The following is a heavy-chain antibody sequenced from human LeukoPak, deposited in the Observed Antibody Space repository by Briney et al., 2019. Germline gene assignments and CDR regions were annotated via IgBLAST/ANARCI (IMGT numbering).Heavy chain of an antibody. CDR2: ISGCGGTT. CDR1: GFTFSSYA. Sequence: PGGSLRLSCAASGFTFSSYAMSWVRQAPGKGLEWVSAISGCGGTTYYADSLKGRLTISNDNSKNTLYLQINSLRAEDTAVYYCAKDTSGIAAAGTEFDYWGQGTLVTVSS. D-gene: IGHD6-13*01. CDR3: AKDTSGIAAAGTEFDY. V-gene: IGHV3-23*01. J-gene: IGHJ4*02.